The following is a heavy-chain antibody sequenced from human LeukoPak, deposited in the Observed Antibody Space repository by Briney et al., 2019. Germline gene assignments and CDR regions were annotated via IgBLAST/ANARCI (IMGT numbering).Heavy chain of an antibody. CDR2: ISYDGSNK. V-gene: IGHV3-30*18. CDR3: AKAFGGYDFDY. J-gene: IGHJ4*02. CDR1: GFTFSSYG. D-gene: IGHD5-12*01. Sequence: GGSLRLSCAASGFTFSSYGMHWVRQAPGKGLEWVAVISYDGSNKYYADSVKGRFTISRGNSKNTLYLQMNSLRAEDTAVYYCAKAFGGYDFDYWGQGTLVTVSS.